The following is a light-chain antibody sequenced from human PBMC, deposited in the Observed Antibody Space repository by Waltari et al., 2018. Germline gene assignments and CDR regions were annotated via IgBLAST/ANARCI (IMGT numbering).Light chain of an antibody. CDR1: SSNIGSHT. V-gene: IGLV1-44*01. J-gene: IGLJ3*02. CDR3: STWDGSLTGVV. Sequence: QSVLTQPPSASGTPGQTVTISCSGSSSNIGSHTVNWYQHLPGTAPKLLIYNNNQRPSGVPDRFAGSKSGTSASLALSGLQSDGEAHYYCSTWDGSLTGVVFGGGTKLTVL. CDR2: NNN.